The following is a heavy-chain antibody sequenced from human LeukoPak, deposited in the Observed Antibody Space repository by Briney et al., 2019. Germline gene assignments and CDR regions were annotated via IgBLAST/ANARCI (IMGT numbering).Heavy chain of an antibody. J-gene: IGHJ4*02. D-gene: IGHD3-10*01. Sequence: GGSLRLSCAASGFTFSDYYMSWIRQAPGKGLEWFSYISSSGSTIYYADSVKGRFTISRDNAKNSLYLQMNSLRAEDTAVYYCARVGPIMVRGVMTFDYWGQGTLVTVSS. CDR2: ISSSGSTI. V-gene: IGHV3-11*01. CDR1: GFTFSDYY. CDR3: ARVGPIMVRGVMTFDY.